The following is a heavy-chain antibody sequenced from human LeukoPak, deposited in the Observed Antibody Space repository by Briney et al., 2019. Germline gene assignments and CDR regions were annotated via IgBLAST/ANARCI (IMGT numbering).Heavy chain of an antibody. CDR1: GGTFSSYA. J-gene: IGHJ4*02. V-gene: IGHV1-69*05. CDR3: ARGSYGSYYFDY. D-gene: IGHD5-18*01. CDR2: IIPIFGTA. Sequence: ASVKVSCKASGGTFSSYAISWVRQAPGQGLEWMGGIIPIFGTANYAQKFQGRVTITTDESTSPAYLELSSLRSEDTAVYYCARGSYGSYYFDYWGQGTLVTVSS.